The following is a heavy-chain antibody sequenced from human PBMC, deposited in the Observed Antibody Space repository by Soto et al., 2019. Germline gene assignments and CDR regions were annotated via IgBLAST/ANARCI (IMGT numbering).Heavy chain of an antibody. CDR1: GYTFTSYA. J-gene: IGHJ5*02. Sequence: ASVKVSCKASGYTFTSYAMHWVLQAPGQRLEWMAWINAGNGNTKYSQKFQGRVTITRDTSASTAYMELSSLRSEDTAVYYCARVPPRYCSSTSCSREDWFDPWGQGTLVTVSS. CDR3: ARVPPRYCSSTSCSREDWFDP. CDR2: INAGNGNT. D-gene: IGHD2-2*01. V-gene: IGHV1-3*01.